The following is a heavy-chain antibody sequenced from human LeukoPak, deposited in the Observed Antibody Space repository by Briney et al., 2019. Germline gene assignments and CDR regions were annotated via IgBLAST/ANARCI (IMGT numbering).Heavy chain of an antibody. CDR2: ISSSGSTM. CDR3: ARDPYYDILTGSADYFDY. J-gene: IGHJ4*02. D-gene: IGHD3-9*01. V-gene: IGHV3-11*01. CDR1: GFIFSDYY. Sequence: PGGSLRLSCAASGFIFSDYYMSWIRQAPGKGLEWVSYISSSGSTMYYTDSVKGRFTISRDNAKDSLYLQMNSLRAEDTAVYYCARDPYYDILTGSADYFDYWGQGTLVTVSS.